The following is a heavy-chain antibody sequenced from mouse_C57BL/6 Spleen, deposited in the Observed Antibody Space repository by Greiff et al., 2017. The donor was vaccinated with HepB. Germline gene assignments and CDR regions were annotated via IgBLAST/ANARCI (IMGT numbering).Heavy chain of an antibody. J-gene: IGHJ1*03. CDR2: INPNNGGT. CDR1: GYTFTDYY. CDR3: ARDYDFYWYFDV. Sequence: EVQLQQSGPELVKPGASVKISCKASGYTFTDYYMNWVKQSHGKSLEWIGDINPNNGGTSYNQKFKGKATLTVDKSSSTAYMELRSLTSEDSAVYYCARDYDFYWYFDVWSTGTTVTVSS. V-gene: IGHV1-26*01. D-gene: IGHD2-4*01.